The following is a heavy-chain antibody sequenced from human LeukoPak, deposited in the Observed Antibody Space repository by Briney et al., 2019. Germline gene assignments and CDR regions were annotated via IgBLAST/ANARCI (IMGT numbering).Heavy chain of an antibody. CDR1: GGSISSYY. CDR2: IYYSGST. Sequence: SETLSLTRTVSGGSISSYYWSWIRQPPGKGLEWIGNIYYSGSTNYNPSLKSRVTISVDTSKNQFSLKLSSVTAADTAVYYCARGGDSSPDNWFDPWGQGTLVTVSS. V-gene: IGHV4-59*01. D-gene: IGHD6-13*01. CDR3: ARGGDSSPDNWFDP. J-gene: IGHJ5*02.